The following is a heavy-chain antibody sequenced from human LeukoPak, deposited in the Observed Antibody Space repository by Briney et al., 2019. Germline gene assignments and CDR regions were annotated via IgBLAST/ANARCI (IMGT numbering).Heavy chain of an antibody. CDR3: ASLFSYYYDSSGYRSFDH. J-gene: IGHJ4*02. CDR2: INPNSGGT. Sequence: ASVKVSCKASGYTFTGYYMHWVRQAPGQGLEWMGRINPNSGGTNYAQKFQGRVTITRDTSISTAYMELSRLRSDDTAVYYCASLFSYYYDSSGYRSFDHWGQGTLVTVSS. V-gene: IGHV1-2*06. D-gene: IGHD3-22*01. CDR1: GYTFTGYY.